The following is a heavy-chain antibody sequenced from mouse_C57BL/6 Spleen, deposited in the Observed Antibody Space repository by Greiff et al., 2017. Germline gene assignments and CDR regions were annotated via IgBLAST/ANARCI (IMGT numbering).Heavy chain of an antibody. CDR2: FYPGSGSI. Sequence: QVQLQPSGAELVKPGASVKLSCQASGFTFTEYPIHWVKQRSGQGPEWIGWFYPGSGSIKYNEKFKDKATLNADKSSSTVYMELSRLTSEDSAVYFCARHEDGYDYDGSFDYWGQGTTLTVSS. D-gene: IGHD2-4*01. J-gene: IGHJ2*01. V-gene: IGHV1-62-2*01. CDR1: GFTFTEYP. CDR3: ARHEDGYDYDGSFDY.